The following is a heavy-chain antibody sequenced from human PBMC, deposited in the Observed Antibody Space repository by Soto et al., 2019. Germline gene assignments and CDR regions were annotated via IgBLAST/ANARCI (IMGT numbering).Heavy chain of an antibody. V-gene: IGHV1-69*12. CDR1: GGTFSSYA. Sequence: QVQLVQSGAEVKKPGSSVKVSCKASGGTFSSYAISWVRQAPGQGLEWMGGIIPIFGTANYAQKFQGRVTITADESTSTGYMELSSLRSEDTAVYYIARTYGRGTAMVAFDYWGQGTLVTVSS. J-gene: IGHJ4*02. CDR3: ARTYGRGTAMVAFDY. D-gene: IGHD5-18*01. CDR2: IIPIFGTA.